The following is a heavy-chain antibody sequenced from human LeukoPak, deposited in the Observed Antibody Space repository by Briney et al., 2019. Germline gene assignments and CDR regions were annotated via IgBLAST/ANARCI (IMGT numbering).Heavy chain of an antibody. V-gene: IGHV3-23*01. D-gene: IGHD3/OR15-3a*01. CDR1: GFPFSAYA. J-gene: IGHJ4*02. CDR2: IRGSGDPA. Sequence: WGSLRLSCVASGFPFSAYAMSWVRQAPNKGLEWVSGIRGSGDPAYYAESVKGRFTIQRDNYKNTLYLNMSSLRAEYTALYYCAKDLSSGTGRGFDYWGQGTLVSVSS. CDR3: AKDLSSGTGRGFDY.